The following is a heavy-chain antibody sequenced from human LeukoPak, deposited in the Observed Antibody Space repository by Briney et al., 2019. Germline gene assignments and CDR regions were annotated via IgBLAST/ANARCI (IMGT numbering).Heavy chain of an antibody. J-gene: IGHJ4*02. CDR3: ARALSRLSYYNPSFDF. V-gene: IGHV1-46*01. CDR1: GYTFTNYY. Sequence: ASVKVSCKASGYTFTNYYIHWVRQAPGQGLEWMGIINPSGGTTSYVQKFQGRLTMTRDTPTSTVYMELSSLRSEDTAVYYCARALSRLSYYNPSFDFWGQGTLVTVSS. CDR2: INPSGGTT. D-gene: IGHD3-10*01.